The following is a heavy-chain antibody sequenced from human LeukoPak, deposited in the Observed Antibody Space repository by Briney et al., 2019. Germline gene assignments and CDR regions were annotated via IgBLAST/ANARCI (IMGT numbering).Heavy chain of an antibody. J-gene: IGHJ4*02. CDR3: AKGIAVAGTGY. CDR2: ISSSSSYI. Sequence: GGSLRLSCAASGFTFSSYEMHWVRQAPGKGLEWVSSISSSSSYIYYADSVKGRFTISRDNAKNSLYLQMNSLRAEDTAVYYCAKGIAVAGTGYWGQGTLVTVSS. V-gene: IGHV3-21*01. CDR1: GFTFSSYE. D-gene: IGHD6-19*01.